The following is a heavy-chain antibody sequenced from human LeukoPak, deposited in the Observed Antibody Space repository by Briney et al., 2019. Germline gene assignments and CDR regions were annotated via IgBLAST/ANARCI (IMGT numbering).Heavy chain of an antibody. Sequence: GGSLRLSCAASGVTITNAYLSWARQAPGKGLEWVGRIKSKSDGGTTDYAAPVQGRFTISRDESKNTLYLQMSSLRSDDTAVYYCTTDRGITARPTFDSWGQGTLVTVSS. V-gene: IGHV3-15*01. D-gene: IGHD1-20*01. CDR3: TTDRGITARPTFDS. CDR1: GVTITNAY. J-gene: IGHJ4*02. CDR2: IKSKSDGGTT.